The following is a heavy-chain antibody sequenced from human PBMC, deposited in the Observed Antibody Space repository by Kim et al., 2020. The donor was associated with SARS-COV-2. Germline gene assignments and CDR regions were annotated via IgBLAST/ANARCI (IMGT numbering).Heavy chain of an antibody. V-gene: IGHV1-3*01. CDR1: GYTFTSYA. Sequence: ASVKVSCKASGYTFTSYAMHWVRQAPGQRLEWMGWINAGNGNTKYSQKFQGRVTITRDTSASTAYMELSSLRSEDTAVYYCARDSRLGGTTVTPHYWGQGTLVTVSS. CDR3: ARDSRLGGTTVTPHY. CDR2: INAGNGNT. J-gene: IGHJ4*02. D-gene: IGHD4-4*01.